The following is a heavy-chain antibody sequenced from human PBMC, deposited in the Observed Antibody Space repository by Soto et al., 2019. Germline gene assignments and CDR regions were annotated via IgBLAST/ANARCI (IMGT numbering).Heavy chain of an antibody. V-gene: IGHV3-64*01. J-gene: IGHJ4*02. CDR1: GFTFSNYA. CDR2: ISSSGGST. CDR3: ARTGLDTAMVTVFDY. D-gene: IGHD5-18*01. Sequence: EVQLVESGGGLVQPGGSLRLSCAASGFTFSNYAMHWVRQAPGKGLECVSAISSSGGSTYYANSVKGRFTISRDNSKNTLYLQMGSLRAEYMAVYYCARTGLDTAMVTVFDYWGQGTLVTVSS.